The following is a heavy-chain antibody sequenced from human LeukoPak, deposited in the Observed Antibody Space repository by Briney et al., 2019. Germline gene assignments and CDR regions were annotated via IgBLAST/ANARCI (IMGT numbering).Heavy chain of an antibody. J-gene: IGHJ3*02. CDR3: ARESARYCSGGSCYSDAFDI. Sequence: GGSLRLSCAASGFTFSSYWMHWVRQAPGKGLVWVSRINSDGSSTSYADSVKGRFTISRDNAKNTLYLQMNSLRAEDTAVYYCARESARYCSGGSCYSDAFDIWGQGTMVIVSS. V-gene: IGHV3-74*01. CDR1: GFTFSSYW. D-gene: IGHD2-15*01. CDR2: INSDGSST.